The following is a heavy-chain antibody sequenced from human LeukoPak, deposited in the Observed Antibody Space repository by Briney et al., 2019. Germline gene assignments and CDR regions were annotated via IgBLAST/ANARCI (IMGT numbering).Heavy chain of an antibody. Sequence: PSETLSLTCTVSGGSISSSSYYWGWIRQPPGKGLEWIGSIYYSGSTYYNPSLKSRVTISVDTSKNQFSLKLSSVTAADTAVYYCARRGITMVRGVIGWLDPWGQGTLVTVSS. CDR1: GGSISSSSYY. CDR2: IYYSGST. D-gene: IGHD3-10*01. CDR3: ARRGITMVRGVIGWLDP. J-gene: IGHJ5*02. V-gene: IGHV4-39*01.